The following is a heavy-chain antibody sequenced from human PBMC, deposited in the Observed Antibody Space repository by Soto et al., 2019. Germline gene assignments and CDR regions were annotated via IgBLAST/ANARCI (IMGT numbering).Heavy chain of an antibody. Sequence: QVQLVQSGAEVKKPGSSVKVSCKSSGGTFSTYAISWVRQAPGQGLEWMGAVIPIFRSANYAQKFQGRVTITADEFTTTAYMELGSLRSDDTAIYFCARRDSKYDSAGYPPFDSWGQGTLVTVSS. V-gene: IGHV1-69*01. CDR2: VIPIFRSA. CDR1: GGTFSTYA. D-gene: IGHD3-22*01. J-gene: IGHJ5*01. CDR3: ARRDSKYDSAGYPPFDS.